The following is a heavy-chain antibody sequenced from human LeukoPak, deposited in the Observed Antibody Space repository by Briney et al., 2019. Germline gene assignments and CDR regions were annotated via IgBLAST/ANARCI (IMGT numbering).Heavy chain of an antibody. V-gene: IGHV1-3*01. Sequence: ASVKVSCKASGYTFTSYAMHWVRQAPGQRLEWMGWINAGNGDTKYSQNFQGRVTFTRDTSASTSYMELSSLRSEDTAVYYCARDAAAGAGGGFRQFDSWGQGTLVTVSS. CDR2: INAGNGDT. CDR3: ARDAAAGAGGGFRQFDS. J-gene: IGHJ4*02. CDR1: GYTFTSYA. D-gene: IGHD6-13*01.